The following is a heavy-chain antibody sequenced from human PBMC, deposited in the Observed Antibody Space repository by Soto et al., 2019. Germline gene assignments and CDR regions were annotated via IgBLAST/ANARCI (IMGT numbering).Heavy chain of an antibody. J-gene: IGHJ4*02. CDR3: AKMGSRYYDSSGYYGEFDY. CDR1: GVTFSSYA. Sequence: GGSVRLSCAASGVTFSSYAMSWVRQAPGKGLEWVSAISGSGGSTYYADSVKGRFTISRDNSKNTLYLQMNSLRAEDTAVYYCAKMGSRYYDSSGYYGEFDYWGQGTLVTVSS. D-gene: IGHD3-22*01. V-gene: IGHV3-23*01. CDR2: ISGSGGST.